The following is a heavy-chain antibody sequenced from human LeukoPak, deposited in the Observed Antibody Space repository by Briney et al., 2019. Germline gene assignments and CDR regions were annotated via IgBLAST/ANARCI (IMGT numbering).Heavy chain of an antibody. CDR2: IIPIFGTA. D-gene: IGHD3-9*01. J-gene: IGHJ4*02. Sequence: SVKVSCKASGYTFTSYGISWVRQAPGQGLEWMGGIIPIFGTANYAQKFQGRVTITADESTSTAYMELSSLRSEDTAVYYCAKDRVLRYFDWLLGHQGYFDYWGQGTLVTVSS. V-gene: IGHV1-69*13. CDR3: AKDRVLRYFDWLLGHQGYFDY. CDR1: GYTFTSYG.